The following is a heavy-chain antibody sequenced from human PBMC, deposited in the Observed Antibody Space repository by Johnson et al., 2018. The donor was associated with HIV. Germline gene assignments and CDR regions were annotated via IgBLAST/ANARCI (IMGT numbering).Heavy chain of an antibody. CDR1: GFTFSSYA. D-gene: IGHD1-26*01. CDR2: LYSGGST. V-gene: IGHV3-66*01. CDR3: ARESANSGRYSGAFDI. Sequence: MLLVESGGGLVQPGGSLRLSCAASGFTFSSYAMHWVRQAPGKGLEWVSVLYSGGSTYYADSVKGRFTISRDNSKNTLYLQMNSLRAEDTAVYYCARESANSGRYSGAFDIWGQGTMVTVSS. J-gene: IGHJ3*02.